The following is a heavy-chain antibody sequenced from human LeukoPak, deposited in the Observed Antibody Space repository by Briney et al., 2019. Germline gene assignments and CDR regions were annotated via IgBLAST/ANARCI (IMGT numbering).Heavy chain of an antibody. CDR2: ISSSSSYT. Sequence: GGSLRLSCAASGFTFSDYSMGRFRKAPGKGLEWVSYISSSSSYTNYADSVKGRFTISRHNAKNSLYLQMNSLRAEDTAVYYCARDRGGDGSGSYHDYWGQGTLVTVSS. V-gene: IGHV3-11*06. J-gene: IGHJ4*02. D-gene: IGHD3-10*01. CDR3: ARDRGGDGSGSYHDY. CDR1: GFTFSDYS.